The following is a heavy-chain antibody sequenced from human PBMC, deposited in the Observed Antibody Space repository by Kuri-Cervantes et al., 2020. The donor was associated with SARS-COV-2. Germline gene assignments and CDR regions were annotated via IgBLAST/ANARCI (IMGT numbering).Heavy chain of an antibody. Sequence: SVKVSCKASGGTFSSYAISWVRQAPGQGLEWMGRIIPILGTANYAQKFQGRVTMTRDTSISTAYMELSRLRSDDTAVYYCARALLRSLTNDAFDIWGQGTMVTVSS. CDR1: GGTFSSYA. V-gene: IGHV1-69*04. CDR3: ARALLRSLTNDAFDI. J-gene: IGHJ3*02. CDR2: IIPILGTA.